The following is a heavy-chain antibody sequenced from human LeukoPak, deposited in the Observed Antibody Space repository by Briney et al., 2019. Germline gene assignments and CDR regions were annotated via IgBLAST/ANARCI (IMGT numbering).Heavy chain of an antibody. Sequence: AASVKVSCKASRGTFSSYAISWVRQAPGQGLEWMGGIIPLFGTANYAQKSQGRVTITADKSTSTAYMELSSLRSEDTAVYYCASSGLGGSGNYHRPWYNWFDPWGQGTLITVSS. CDR1: RGTFSSYA. CDR2: IIPLFGTA. V-gene: IGHV1-69*06. CDR3: ASSGLGGSGNYHRPWYNWFDP. D-gene: IGHD3-10*01. J-gene: IGHJ5*02.